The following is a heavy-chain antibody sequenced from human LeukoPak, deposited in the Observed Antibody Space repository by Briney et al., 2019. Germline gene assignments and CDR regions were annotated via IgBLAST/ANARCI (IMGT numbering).Heavy chain of an antibody. CDR2: IYYSGST. CDR1: GGSISSYY. Sequence: PSETLSLTCTVSGGSISSYYWSWIRQPPGKGLEWIGYIYYSGSTNYNPSLKSRVTISVDTSKNQFSLKLSSVTAADTAVYYCARETQSSLYYGMDVWGQGTTVTVSS. CDR3: ARETQSSLYYGMDV. V-gene: IGHV4-59*01. J-gene: IGHJ6*02.